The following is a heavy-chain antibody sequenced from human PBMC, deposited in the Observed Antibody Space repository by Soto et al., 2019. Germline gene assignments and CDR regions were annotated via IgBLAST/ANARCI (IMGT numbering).Heavy chain of an antibody. CDR1: GFTFSTYW. J-gene: IGHJ4*02. D-gene: IGHD3-22*01. CDR2: INSDGYTT. V-gene: IGHV3-74*01. CDR3: ARGSEYYYDSSGYYNAPFDY. Sequence: EVQLVESGGGLVEPGGSLRLSCAASGFTFSTYWLHWVRQAPGRGLVWVSRINSDGYTTTYADSVKGRFAISRDNAKNKLFLQMNSLRAEDTAVYYCARGSEYYYDSSGYYNAPFDYWGQGTLVTVSS.